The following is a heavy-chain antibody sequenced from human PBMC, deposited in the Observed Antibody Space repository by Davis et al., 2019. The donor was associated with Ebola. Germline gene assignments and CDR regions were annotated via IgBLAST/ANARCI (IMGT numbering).Heavy chain of an antibody. CDR1: GGSFSGYY. D-gene: IGHD5-18*01. CDR2: IYYSGST. CDR3: ARQGRGYSYGLFDY. J-gene: IGHJ4*02. Sequence: SETLSLTCAVYGGSFSGYYWGWIRQPPGKGLEWMGSIYYSGSTYYNPSLKSRVTISVDTSKNQFSLKLSSVTAADTAVYYCARQGRGYSYGLFDYWGQGTLVTVSS. V-gene: IGHV4-39*01.